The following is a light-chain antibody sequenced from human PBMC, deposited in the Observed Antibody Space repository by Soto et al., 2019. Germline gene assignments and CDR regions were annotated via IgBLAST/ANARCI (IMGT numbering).Light chain of an antibody. J-gene: IGKJ5*01. CDR3: LQQKSYPLT. CDR1: QGIGND. V-gene: IGKV1-17*01. CDR2: SSF. Sequence: DIQMTQSPSSLSASVGDRVTITCRASQGIGNDLGWYQQKPGKAPKRLIYSSFILQSGVPSRFSGNGSGTEFTLTISSLQPEDFATYYCLQQKSYPLTFGQGTRLEIK.